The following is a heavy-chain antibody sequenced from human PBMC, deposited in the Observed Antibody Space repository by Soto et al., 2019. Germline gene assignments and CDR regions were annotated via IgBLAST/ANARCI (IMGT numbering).Heavy chain of an antibody. Sequence: EVQLVESGGGLVQPGRSLRLSCAASGFIFDNSGMHWVRQAPGKGLEWVSGISWNGGNIGYADSVKGRFSISRDNAKDSLFLQMNSLRPDYTAFYYCVKAGVRDLIVEVPVYFDIWGQGTLVTVSS. V-gene: IGHV3-9*01. CDR2: ISWNGGNI. CDR3: VKAGVRDLIVEVPVYFDI. CDR1: GFIFDNSG. J-gene: IGHJ4*02. D-gene: IGHD2-21*01.